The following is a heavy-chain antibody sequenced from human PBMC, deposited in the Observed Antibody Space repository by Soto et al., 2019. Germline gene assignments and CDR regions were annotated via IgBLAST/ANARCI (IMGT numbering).Heavy chain of an antibody. V-gene: IGHV3-74*01. J-gene: IGHJ6*02. CDR2: IDSAGTST. CDR3: ARGPFYVDV. Sequence: PGGSLRLSCAASGFTFSSYWMHWVRQAPGKGLVWVSRIDSAGTSTYYADSVQGRFTISRDNAKNTLYLQMNSLRAEDTALYYCARGPFYVDVWGQGTAVTVS. CDR1: GFTFSSYW. D-gene: IGHD3-16*01.